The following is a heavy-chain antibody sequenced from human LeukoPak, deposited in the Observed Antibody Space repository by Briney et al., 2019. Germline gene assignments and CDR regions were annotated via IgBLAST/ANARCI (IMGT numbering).Heavy chain of an antibody. D-gene: IGHD3-22*01. J-gene: IGHJ3*02. Sequence: GGSLRLSCAASGFTFSSYSMNWVRQAPGKGLEWVSSISSSSSYIYYADSVKGRFTISRDNAKNSLYLQMNSLRAEDTAVYYCARAKYYYDAGDAFDIWGQGTMVTVSS. CDR1: GFTFSSYS. CDR3: ARAKYYYDAGDAFDI. V-gene: IGHV3-21*01. CDR2: ISSSSSYI.